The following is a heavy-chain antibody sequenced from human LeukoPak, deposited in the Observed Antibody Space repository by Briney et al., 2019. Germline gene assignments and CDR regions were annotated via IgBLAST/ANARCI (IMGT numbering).Heavy chain of an antibody. CDR3: ARQGTIVAGTLGTTFDY. Sequence: GESLKISCKASGYSFTNYWIGWVRQMPGKGLEWMGIIYPGDSDTKYSPSFQGQVTISADKPINTAYLQWSSPRASDTAMYYCARQGTIVAGTLGTTFDYWGQGTLLTVSS. D-gene: IGHD5-12*01. J-gene: IGHJ4*02. CDR1: GYSFTNYW. CDR2: IYPGDSDT. V-gene: IGHV5-51*01.